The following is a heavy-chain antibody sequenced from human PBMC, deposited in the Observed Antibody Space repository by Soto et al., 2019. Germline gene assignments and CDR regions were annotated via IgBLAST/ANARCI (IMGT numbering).Heavy chain of an antibody. V-gene: IGHV3-30*18. J-gene: IGHJ5*02. D-gene: IGHD6-6*01. CDR2: ISYDGSNK. Sequence: GGSLRLSCAASGFTFSSYGMHWVRQAPGKGLEWVAVISYDGSNKYYADSVKGRFTISKDNSKNTLYLQMNSLRAEDTAVYYCAKDGSQLVYWFDPWGQGTLVTGSS. CDR3: AKDGSQLVYWFDP. CDR1: GFTFSSYG.